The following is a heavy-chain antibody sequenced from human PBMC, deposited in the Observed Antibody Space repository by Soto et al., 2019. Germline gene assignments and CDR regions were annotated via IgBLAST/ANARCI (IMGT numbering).Heavy chain of an antibody. CDR1: GGTFSSYA. J-gene: IGHJ3*02. V-gene: IGHV1-69*01. D-gene: IGHD3-3*01. CDR2: IIPIFGTA. Sequence: QVQLVQSGAEVKKPGSSVKVSCKASGGTFSSYAISWVRQAPGQGLEWMGGIIPIFGTANYAQKFQGRVTITADESTSTAYMELSSLRSEDTAVYYCARARIALEWLLPPRNDAFAIWGQGTMVTVSS. CDR3: ARARIALEWLLPPRNDAFAI.